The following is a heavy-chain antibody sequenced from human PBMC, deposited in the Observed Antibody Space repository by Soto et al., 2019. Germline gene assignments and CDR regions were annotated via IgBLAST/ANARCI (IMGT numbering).Heavy chain of an antibody. J-gene: IGHJ4*02. Sequence: QVQLQESSAGLVKPLETLSLTCIVSGDSISSYYWTWTRQPPGKGLEWIGCVYNGATTSYNPSLKSRVTISVDTSKNQFSLKLTSVTAADTAMYYCARDDSDRPATHWGQGTLVTVSS. CDR3: ARDDSDRPATH. D-gene: IGHD5-12*01. CDR2: VYNGATT. V-gene: IGHV4-59*01. CDR1: GDSISSYY.